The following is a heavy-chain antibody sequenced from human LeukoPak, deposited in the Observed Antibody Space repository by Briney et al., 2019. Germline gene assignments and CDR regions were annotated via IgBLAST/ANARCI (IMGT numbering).Heavy chain of an antibody. CDR3: AREIGAAAGYYYYGMDV. V-gene: IGHV4-59*01. D-gene: IGHD6-13*01. CDR2: IYYSGST. J-gene: IGHJ6*02. Sequence: PSETLSLTCAVSGGSTTSYYWNWIRQPPGKGLEWIGYIYYSGSTNYNPSLKSRVTISVDTSKNQFSLKLSSVTAADTAVYYCAREIGAAAGYYYYGMDVWGQGTTVTVSS. CDR1: GGSTTSYY.